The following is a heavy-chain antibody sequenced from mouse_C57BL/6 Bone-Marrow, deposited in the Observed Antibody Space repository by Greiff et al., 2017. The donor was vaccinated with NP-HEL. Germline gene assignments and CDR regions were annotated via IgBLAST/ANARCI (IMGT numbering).Heavy chain of an antibody. Sequence: EVKLVESGAELVRPGASVKLSCTASGFNIKDDYMHWVKQRPEQGLEWIGWIDPENGDTEYASKFQGKATITADTSSNTAYLQLSSLTSEDTAVYYCTFRAWFAYWGQGTLVTVSA. CDR3: TFRAWFAY. J-gene: IGHJ3*01. V-gene: IGHV14-4*01. CDR2: IDPENGDT. CDR1: GFNIKDDY.